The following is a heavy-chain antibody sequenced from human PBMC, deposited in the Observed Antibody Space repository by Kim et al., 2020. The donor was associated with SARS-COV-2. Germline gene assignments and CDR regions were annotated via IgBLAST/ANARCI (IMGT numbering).Heavy chain of an antibody. J-gene: IGHJ4*02. CDR1: GFTFSSHA. Sequence: GGSLRLSCAASGFTFSSHAMSWVRQAPGKGLEWVSAISGSGGSTYYADSVKGRFTISRANSKNTLYLQMNSLRAEDTAVYYCAKSGGIVVVVAATSPLDYWGQGTLVTVSS. D-gene: IGHD2-15*01. CDR3: AKSGGIVVVVAATSPLDY. CDR2: ISGSGGST. V-gene: IGHV3-23*01.